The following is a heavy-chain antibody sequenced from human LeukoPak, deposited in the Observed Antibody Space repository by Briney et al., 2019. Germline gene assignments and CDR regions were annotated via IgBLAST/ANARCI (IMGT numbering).Heavy chain of an antibody. CDR3: AKVKMKNLAYFDS. CDR1: GFTFRIYA. D-gene: IGHD1-7*01. V-gene: IGHV3-23*01. J-gene: IGHJ4*02. Sequence: GGSLRLSCVASGFTFRIYAMTWVRQAPGKGLEWVSRVRGSTAGGHKYYAVSGRGRFTVSRDESKNTLTLLMSSLRAEDTAIYYCAKVKMKNLAYFDSWGQGTLVTVSS. CDR2: VRGSTAGGHK.